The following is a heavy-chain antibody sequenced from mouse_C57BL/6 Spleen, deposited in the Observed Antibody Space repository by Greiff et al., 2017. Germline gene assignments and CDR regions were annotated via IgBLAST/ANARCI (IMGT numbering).Heavy chain of an antibody. V-gene: IGHV1-55*01. Sequence: VQLQQSGAELVKPGASVKMSCKASGYTFTSYWITWVKQRPGQGLEWIGDIYPGSGSTNYNEKFKSKATLTVDTSSSTAYMQLSSLTSEDSAVYYCARGEGYDGYRTFAYWGQGTLVTVSA. J-gene: IGHJ3*01. CDR1: GYTFTSYW. D-gene: IGHD2-3*01. CDR2: IYPGSGST. CDR3: ARGEGYDGYRTFAY.